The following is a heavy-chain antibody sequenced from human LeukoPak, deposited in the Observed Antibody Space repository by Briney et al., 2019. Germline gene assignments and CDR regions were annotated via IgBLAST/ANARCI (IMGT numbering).Heavy chain of an antibody. V-gene: IGHV3-7*03. CDR3: ARAPVATPSEFDY. J-gene: IGHJ4*02. CDR1: GFIFSNYA. D-gene: IGHD5-12*01. CDR2: IKQDGSKK. Sequence: QSGGSLRLSCAASGFIFSNYAMIWVCQAPGKGLEWVANIKQDGSKKSYVDSVKGRFTISRDNSKNTLYLQMNSLRAEDTAVYYCARAPVATPSEFDYWGQGTLVTVSS.